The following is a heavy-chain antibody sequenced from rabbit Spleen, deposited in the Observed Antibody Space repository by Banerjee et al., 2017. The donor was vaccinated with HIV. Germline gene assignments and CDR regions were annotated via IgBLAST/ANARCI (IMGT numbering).Heavy chain of an antibody. J-gene: IGHJ4*01. CDR1: GFSFNSGYD. CDR2: INVATGKP. D-gene: IGHD1-1*01. Sequence: QEQLEESGGGLVKPGASLTLTCKASGFSFNSGYDMCWVRQAPGKGLEWIACINVATGKPVYATWAKGRFTISRTSSTTVTLRMTSLTAADTATYFCARDLVGVIGWNFYLWGPGTLVTVS. CDR3: ARDLVGVIGWNFYL. V-gene: IGHV1S45*01.